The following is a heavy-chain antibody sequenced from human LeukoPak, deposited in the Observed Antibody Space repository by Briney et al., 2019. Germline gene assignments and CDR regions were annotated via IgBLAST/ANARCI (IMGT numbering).Heavy chain of an antibody. D-gene: IGHD6-13*01. V-gene: IGHV3-48*03. Sequence: GGSLRLSCAASGLTFSNYEMNWVRQAPGKGLEWLSHISSSSNMIFYAESVKGRFTISRDNAKNSLYLQMNSLGAEDTAIYYCATASGGWYRYYFDSWGQGILVTVSS. J-gene: IGHJ4*02. CDR2: ISSSSNMI. CDR3: ATASGGWYRYYFDS. CDR1: GLTFSNYE.